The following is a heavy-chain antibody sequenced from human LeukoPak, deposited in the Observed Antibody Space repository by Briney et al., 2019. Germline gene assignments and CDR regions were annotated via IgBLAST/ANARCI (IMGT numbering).Heavy chain of an antibody. CDR3: TTGFLNFDY. V-gene: IGHV4/OR15-8*02. D-gene: IGHD1-14*01. Sequence: TSETLSLTCVVSGGSISSSNWGSWVRQPPGQGLEWIGEIYHGRDTNYNPSLKSRVTISVDKSKNQFSLELSSVTAADTAVYYCTTGFLNFDYWGQGTLVTVSS. J-gene: IGHJ4*02. CDR2: IYHGRDT. CDR1: GGSISSSNW.